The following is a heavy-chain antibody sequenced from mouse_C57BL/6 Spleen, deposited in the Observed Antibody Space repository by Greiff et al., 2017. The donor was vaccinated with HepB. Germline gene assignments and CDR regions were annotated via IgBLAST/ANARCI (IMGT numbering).Heavy chain of an antibody. Sequence: VQLQQPGAELVKPGASVKLSCKASGYTFTSYWMQWVKQRPGQCLEWIGEIDPSDSYTNYNQKLKGKATLTVDTSSSTAYMQLSSLTSEDSAVYYCARPGYYYFDYWGQGTTLTVSS. CDR3: ARPGYYYFDY. CDR1: GYTFTSYW. D-gene: IGHD2-3*01. V-gene: IGHV1-50*01. J-gene: IGHJ2*01. CDR2: IDPSDSYT.